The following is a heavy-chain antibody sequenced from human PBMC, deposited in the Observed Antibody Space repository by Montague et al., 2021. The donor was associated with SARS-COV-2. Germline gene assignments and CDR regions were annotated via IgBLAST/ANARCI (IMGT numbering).Heavy chain of an antibody. Sequence: SETLSLTCTVSGGSISSYYWSWIRQPPGKGLEWIGYIYYSGSTNYNPSLKSRVTISADTSKNQFSLKLSSVTAADTAVYYCARRGDYGGPRFDYWGQGTLVSVSS. CDR1: GGSISSYY. D-gene: IGHD4-23*01. J-gene: IGHJ4*02. CDR3: ARRGDYGGPRFDY. V-gene: IGHV4-59*08. CDR2: IYYSGST.